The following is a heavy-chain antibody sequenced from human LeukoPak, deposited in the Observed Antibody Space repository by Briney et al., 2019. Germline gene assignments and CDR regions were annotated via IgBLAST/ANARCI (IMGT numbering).Heavy chain of an antibody. CDR1: GGSISSGGYY. Sequence: SETLSLTCTVSGGSISSGGYYWSWIRQPPGKGLEWIGYIYHSGSTYYSPSLKSRVTISVDRSKNQFSLKLSSVTAADTAVYYCARASTGIAARTYYFDYWGQGTLVTVSS. V-gene: IGHV4-30-2*01. CDR3: ARASTGIAARTYYFDY. CDR2: IYHSGST. D-gene: IGHD6-6*01. J-gene: IGHJ4*02.